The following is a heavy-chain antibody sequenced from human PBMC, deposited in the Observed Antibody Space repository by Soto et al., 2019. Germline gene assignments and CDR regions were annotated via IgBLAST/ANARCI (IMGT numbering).Heavy chain of an antibody. CDR2: IWYDGSNK. D-gene: IGHD2-15*01. V-gene: IGHV3-33*01. J-gene: IGHJ3*02. Sequence: HPGGSLRLSCAASGFTFSSYGMHWVRQAPGKGLEWVAVIWYDGSNKYYADSVKGRFTISRDNSKNTLYLQMNSLRAEDTAVYYCARDWSGGSLLSAFDIWGQGTMVTVSS. CDR1: GFTFSSYG. CDR3: ARDWSGGSLLSAFDI.